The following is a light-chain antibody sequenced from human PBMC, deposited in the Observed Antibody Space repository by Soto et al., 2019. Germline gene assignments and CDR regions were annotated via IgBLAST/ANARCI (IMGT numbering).Light chain of an antibody. CDR3: SSFAGNFRYV. CDR2: DVT. CDR1: SSDVGGYNY. Sequence: QPVLTQPRSVSGSPGQSVTISCTGTSSDVGGYNYVSWYQHHPGKAPKLMIYDVTKRPSGVPDRFSGSKSGNTASLTISGLQTDDEADYYCSSFAGNFRYVFGTGTKLTVL. J-gene: IGLJ1*01. V-gene: IGLV2-11*01.